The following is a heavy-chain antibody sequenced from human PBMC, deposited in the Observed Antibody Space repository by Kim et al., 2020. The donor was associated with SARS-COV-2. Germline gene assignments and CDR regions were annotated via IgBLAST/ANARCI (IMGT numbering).Heavy chain of an antibody. D-gene: IGHD3-22*01. CDR3: ARAPGGSSGYPAYGMDV. CDR2: ISSSGSTI. J-gene: IGHJ6*02. Sequence: GGSLRLSCAAYGFTFSDYYMSWIRQAPGKGLEWVSYISSSGSTIYYADPVKGRFTISRDNAKNSLYLQMNSLRVEDTAVYYCARAPGGSSGYPAYGMDVWGQGTTVTVSS. CDR1: GFTFSDYY. V-gene: IGHV3-11*04.